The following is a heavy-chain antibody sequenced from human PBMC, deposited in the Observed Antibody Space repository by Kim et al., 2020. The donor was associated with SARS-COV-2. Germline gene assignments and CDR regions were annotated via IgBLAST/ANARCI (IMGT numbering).Heavy chain of an antibody. D-gene: IGHD6-19*01. Sequence: SETLSLTCTVSGGSISSSSYYWGWIRQPPGKGLEWIGSIYYSGSTYYNPSLKSRVTISVDTSKNQFSLKLSSVTAADTAVYYCATSASSGWIYNWFDPWGQGTLVTVSS. V-gene: IGHV4-39*07. CDR3: ATSASSGWIYNWFDP. CDR2: IYYSGST. CDR1: GGSISSSSYY. J-gene: IGHJ5*02.